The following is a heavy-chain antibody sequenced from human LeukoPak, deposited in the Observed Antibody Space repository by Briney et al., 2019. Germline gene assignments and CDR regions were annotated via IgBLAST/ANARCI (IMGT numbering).Heavy chain of an antibody. CDR3: ARDRGYFDI. V-gene: IGHV3-21*01. CDR1: GGSFSGYS. J-gene: IGHJ3*02. Sequence: PSETLSLTCAIYGGSFSGYSWTWIRQPPGKGLEWVSSISSSSSYIYYADSVKGRFTISRDNAKNSLYLQMNSLRAEDTAVYYCARDRGYFDIWGQGTMVTVSS. D-gene: IGHD2-15*01. CDR2: ISSSSSYI.